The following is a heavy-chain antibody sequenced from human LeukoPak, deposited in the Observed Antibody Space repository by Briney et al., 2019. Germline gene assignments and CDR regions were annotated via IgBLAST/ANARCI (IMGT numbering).Heavy chain of an antibody. CDR2: INARGDT. V-gene: IGHV4-34*01. CDR1: GWSFNDYY. J-gene: IGHJ5*02. Sequence: SETLSLTCAVYGWSFNDYYWNWVRQPPGKGLEWIGEINARGDTNYNPSLKSRVTISVDSSKNQFSLTLTSMIAADTAIYYCARGQVPAARGYNWFDPWGRGTLVTVSS. CDR3: ARGQVPAARGYNWFDP. D-gene: IGHD2-2*01.